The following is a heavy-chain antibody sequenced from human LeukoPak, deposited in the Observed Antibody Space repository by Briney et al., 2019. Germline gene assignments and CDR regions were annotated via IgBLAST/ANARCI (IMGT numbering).Heavy chain of an antibody. Sequence: PGGSLRLSCAASGFTFSTYWMSWVRQAPGKGLEWVANIKPDGSEKDYADSLKGRFTISSDNAKNSLYLQVNSLRAEDTAVYYCARFGVPYGVDVWGQGTTVTVSS. CDR1: GFTFSTYW. D-gene: IGHD3-16*01. J-gene: IGHJ6*02. CDR2: IKPDGSEK. CDR3: ARFGVPYGVDV. V-gene: IGHV3-7*04.